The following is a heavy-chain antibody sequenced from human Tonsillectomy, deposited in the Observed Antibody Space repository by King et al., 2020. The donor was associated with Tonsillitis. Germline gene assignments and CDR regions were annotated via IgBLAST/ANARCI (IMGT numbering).Heavy chain of an antibody. CDR3: AQQLVGQYFQH. D-gene: IGHD6-13*01. Sequence: QLVQSGAEVKKPGASVKVSCKASGYTFTSYYMHWVRQAPGQGLEWMGIFNPSGGSTSYAQQFQGRVTMTRDTSTSTVYMELSSLRSEDTAVYYCAQQLVGQYFQHGGQGTLGTVSS. CDR1: GYTFTSYY. CDR2: FNPSGGST. J-gene: IGHJ1*01. V-gene: IGHV1-46*01.